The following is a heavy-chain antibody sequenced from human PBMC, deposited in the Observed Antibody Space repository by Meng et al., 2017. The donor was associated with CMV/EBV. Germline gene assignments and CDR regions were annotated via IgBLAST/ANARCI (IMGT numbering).Heavy chain of an antibody. CDR1: GGPIGTYH. CDR3: ASRYYGMDV. CDR2: IYYSGST. Sequence: GSLRLSCSVSGGPIGTYHWSWIRQPPGKGLECIGYIYYSGSTNYNASLKSRVTISLDTPKNQFSLKLTSVTAADTAVYFCASRYYGMDVWGQGTTVTVSS. V-gene: IGHV4-59*01. J-gene: IGHJ6*02.